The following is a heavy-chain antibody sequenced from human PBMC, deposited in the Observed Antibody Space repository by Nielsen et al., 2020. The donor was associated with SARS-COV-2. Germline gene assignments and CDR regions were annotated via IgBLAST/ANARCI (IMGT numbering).Heavy chain of an antibody. CDR1: GYSFSRYP. D-gene: IGHD3-10*01. V-gene: IGHV7-4-1*02. CDR3: ARENSGPGGTASYGMDL. CDR2: IDTNIGKP. J-gene: IGHJ6*02. Sequence: ASVKVSCKASGYSFSRYPMNWVRQAPGQGLEWMGWIDTNIGKPTPAQGFIGRFVFSSDTSVSTASLQISTLRAEDTAVYYCARENSGPGGTASYGMDLWGQGTTVTVSS.